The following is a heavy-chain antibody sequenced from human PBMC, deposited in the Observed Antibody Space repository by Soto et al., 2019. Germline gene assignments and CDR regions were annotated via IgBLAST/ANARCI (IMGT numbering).Heavy chain of an antibody. Sequence: QVQLVQSGAAVKTPGSSVKVSCKASGGTFSTSAFSWVRQAPGQGLEWVGGIMPVFPTPDYAQKFQGRVTITADESTTTAYLELTSLRTDDTAVYYCARDKDRQQLGGNYYYILDVWGQGTAITVSS. CDR3: ARDKDRQQLGGNYYYILDV. J-gene: IGHJ6*02. CDR2: IMPVFPTP. V-gene: IGHV1-69*12. CDR1: GGTFSTSA. D-gene: IGHD3-3*02.